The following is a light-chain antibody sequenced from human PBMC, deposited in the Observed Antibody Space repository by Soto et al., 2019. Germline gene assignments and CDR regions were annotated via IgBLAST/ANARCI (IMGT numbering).Light chain of an antibody. CDR3: MQGTHWPKT. V-gene: IGKV2-30*02. J-gene: IGKJ1*01. CDR2: DVS. Sequence: DVVMTQSPLSLPVSLGQPASISCRSSQGLVHGDGNTYLNWFQQRPGQSPRRLIYDVSNRDSGVPDRFSGSGSGTEFTLKISMVEAEDVGVYFCMQGTHWPKTFGQGTKVEIK. CDR1: QGLVHGDGNTY.